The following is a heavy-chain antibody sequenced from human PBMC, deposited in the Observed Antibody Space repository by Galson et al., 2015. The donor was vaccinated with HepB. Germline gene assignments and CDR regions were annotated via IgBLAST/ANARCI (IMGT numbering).Heavy chain of an antibody. D-gene: IGHD2-15*01. CDR1: GFTFSTYS. V-gene: IGHV3-48*01. J-gene: IGHJ4*02. CDR3: ARDPVGGYCSGGSCYWYYFDY. CDR2: ITSSSNTI. Sequence: SLRLSCAASGFTFSTYSMSWVRQAPGKGLEWLSYITSSSNTIYYADSVKGRFTTSRDNGKNSLYLQMNSLRAEDTALYYCARDPVGGYCSGGSCYWYYFDYWGQGTLVTVSS.